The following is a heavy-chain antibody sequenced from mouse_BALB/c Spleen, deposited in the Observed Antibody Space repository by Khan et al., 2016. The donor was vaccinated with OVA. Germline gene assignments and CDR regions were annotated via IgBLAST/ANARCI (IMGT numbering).Heavy chain of an antibody. J-gene: IGHJ2*01. CDR1: VFSLTSYG. CDR2: IWAGGST. V-gene: IGHV2-9*02. CDR3: ARLEDI. D-gene: IGHD1-3*01. Sequence: QVQLKQSGPGLVAPSQSLSITCTVSVFSLTSYGVHWVRQPPGKGLEWLGVIWAGGSTNYNSALMSRLSISTDNSKSQVFLKMNSLQTDDTAMYYCARLEDIWGQGTTLTVSS.